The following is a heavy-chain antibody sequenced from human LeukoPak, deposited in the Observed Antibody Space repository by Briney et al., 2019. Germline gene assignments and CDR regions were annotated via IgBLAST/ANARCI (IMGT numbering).Heavy chain of an antibody. D-gene: IGHD3-10*01. V-gene: IGHV3-21*04. CDR1: GLTFSSYG. J-gene: IGHJ4*02. CDR2: ISSSSSYI. CDR3: ATPGGSGDYPYPTYFNY. Sequence: GRSLRLSCAASGLTFSSYGMQWVRQAPGKGLEWVSSISSSSSYIYYADSVKGRFTISRDLSKNTLFLQMNSLRAEDTAVYYCATPGGSGDYPYPTYFNYWGQGTLITVSS.